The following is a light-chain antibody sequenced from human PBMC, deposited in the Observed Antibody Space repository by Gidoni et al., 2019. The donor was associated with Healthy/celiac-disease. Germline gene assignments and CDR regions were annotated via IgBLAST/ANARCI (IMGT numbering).Light chain of an antibody. CDR1: QSVLYSSNNKNY. J-gene: IGKJ4*01. CDR3: QQYYSNPRT. V-gene: IGKV4-1*01. Sequence: DIVMTQSPDSLAVSLGERATINCNSSQSVLYSSNNKNYLAWYQQKPGQPPKLLIYWASTRESGVPDRFSGSGSGTDFTLTISSRQAEDVAVYYCQQYYSNPRTFGGGTKVEIK. CDR2: WAS.